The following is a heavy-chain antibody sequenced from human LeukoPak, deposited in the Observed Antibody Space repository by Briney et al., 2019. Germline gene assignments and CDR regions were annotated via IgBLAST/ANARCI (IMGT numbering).Heavy chain of an antibody. D-gene: IGHD1-26*01. J-gene: IGHJ6*03. V-gene: IGHV4-31*03. CDR3: VTLYGSYYYMDV. CDR1: GGSISSGGYY. CDR2: VYYSGST. Sequence: SETLSLTCTVSGGSISSGGYYWSWIRQHPGKGLEWIGYVYYSGSTYYNPSLKSRVTISVDTSKNQFSLKLSSVTAADTAVYYCVTLYGSYYYMDVWDEGTTVTVSS.